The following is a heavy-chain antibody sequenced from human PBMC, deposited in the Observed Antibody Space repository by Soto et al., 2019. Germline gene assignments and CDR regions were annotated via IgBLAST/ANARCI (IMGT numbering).Heavy chain of an antibody. Sequence: GGSLRLSCAASGFTFSSYGMHWVRQAPGKGLEWVAVISYDGSNKYYADSVKGRFTISRDNSKNTLYLQMNSLRAEDTAVYYCAKDLSRSKACTNGVCWEEDYYYYMDVWGKGTTVTVSS. V-gene: IGHV3-30*18. CDR2: ISYDGSNK. CDR1: GFTFSSYG. D-gene: IGHD2-8*01. CDR3: AKDLSRSKACTNGVCWEEDYYYYMDV. J-gene: IGHJ6*03.